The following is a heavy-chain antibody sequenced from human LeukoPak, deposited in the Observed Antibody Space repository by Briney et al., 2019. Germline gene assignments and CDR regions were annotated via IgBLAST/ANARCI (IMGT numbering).Heavy chain of an antibody. CDR1: GYTFTSYG. CDR2: ISPTNGDT. V-gene: IGHV1-18*01. J-gene: IGHJ4*02. Sequence: ASVKVSCKASGYTFTSYGISWVRQAPGQGLEWMGWISPTNGDTRYAQKFQGRVAMTRDTSISTAYMELSRLRSDDTAVYYCVRDALNWNYDYWGQGTLVAVSS. D-gene: IGHD1-7*01. CDR3: VRDALNWNYDY.